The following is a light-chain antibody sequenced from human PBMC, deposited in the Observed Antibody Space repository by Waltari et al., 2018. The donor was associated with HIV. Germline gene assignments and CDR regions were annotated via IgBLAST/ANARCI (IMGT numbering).Light chain of an antibody. V-gene: IGKV2-28*01. CDR1: QSLLHSNGYNY. CDR3: MQALQTPRT. J-gene: IGKJ3*01. Sequence: DIVMTQSPLSLPVTPGEPASISCRSSQSLLHSNGYNYLDWYLQKPGQSPQLLIYLGSNRASGVPDRFRGSGSGTDFTLKISRVEAEDVGVYYCMQALQTPRTFGPGPKWISN. CDR2: LGS.